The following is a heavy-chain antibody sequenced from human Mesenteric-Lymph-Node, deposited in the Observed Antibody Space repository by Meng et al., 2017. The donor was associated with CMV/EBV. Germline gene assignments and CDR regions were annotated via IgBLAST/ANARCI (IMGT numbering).Heavy chain of an antibody. CDR1: GFTFDDYA. Sequence: SLKISCAASGFTFDDYAMHWVRQAPGKGLEWVSGISWNSGSIGYADSVKGRFTISRDNAKNSLVLQMNSLRVEDTAVYYCARDWGIGGLPIDYWGQGTRVTVSS. CDR2: ISWNSGSI. CDR3: ARDWGIGGLPIDY. D-gene: IGHD3-16*01. V-gene: IGHV3-9*01. J-gene: IGHJ4*02.